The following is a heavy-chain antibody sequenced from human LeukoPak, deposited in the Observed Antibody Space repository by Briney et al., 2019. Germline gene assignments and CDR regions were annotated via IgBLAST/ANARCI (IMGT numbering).Heavy chain of an antibody. V-gene: IGHV1-2*02. J-gene: IGHJ4*02. Sequence: ASVKVSCKASGYTFTGYYMHWVRQAPGQGLEWMGWINPNSGGKNYAQKFQGRVTMTRDTSISTAYMELSRLRSDDTAVYYCARVSTTGDYGDHEYYFDYWGQGTLVTVSS. CDR1: GYTFTGYY. CDR2: INPNSGGK. D-gene: IGHD4-17*01. CDR3: ARVSTTGDYGDHEYYFDY.